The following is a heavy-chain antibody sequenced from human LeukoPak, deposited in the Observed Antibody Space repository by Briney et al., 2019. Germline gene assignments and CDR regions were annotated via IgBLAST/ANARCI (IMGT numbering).Heavy chain of an antibody. Sequence: SAKVSCKASGGTFSSYAISWVRQAPGQGLEWMGRIIPIFGIANYAQKFQGRVTITADKSTSTAYMELSSLRSEDTAVYYCARSGLRTLPLYGMDVWGQGTTVTVSS. CDR2: IIPIFGIA. CDR3: ARSGLRTLPLYGMDV. J-gene: IGHJ6*02. D-gene: IGHD1-26*01. V-gene: IGHV1-69*04. CDR1: GGTFSSYA.